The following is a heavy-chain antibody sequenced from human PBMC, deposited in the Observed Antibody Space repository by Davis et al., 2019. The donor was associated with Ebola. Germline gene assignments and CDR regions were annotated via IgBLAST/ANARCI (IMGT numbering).Heavy chain of an antibody. CDR1: GFTFSSYA. J-gene: IGHJ4*02. CDR3: AKEGVVGLFVH. D-gene: IGHD2-21*01. CDR2: ISYDGSNK. Sequence: GESLKISCAASGFTFSSYAMHWVRQAPGKGLEWVAVISYDGSNKYYADSVKGRFTISRDNSKNTLYLQMNSLRAEDTAVYYCAKEGVVGLFVHWGQGTLVTVSS. V-gene: IGHV3-30*04.